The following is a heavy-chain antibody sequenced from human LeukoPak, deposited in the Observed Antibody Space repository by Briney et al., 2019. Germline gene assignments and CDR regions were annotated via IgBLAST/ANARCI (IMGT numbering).Heavy chain of an antibody. D-gene: IGHD3-22*01. Sequence: PSQNLSLTCHVPGGSISSYYWSWIRQPPGKGLASTGSIYYSGSTNYNHSLKNRVTISVDTSKNQFSLKLSSVTAADTAVYYCARTSITMIVEEHDAFDIWGQGTMVTVSS. CDR3: ARTSITMIVEEHDAFDI. V-gene: IGHV4-59*01. CDR1: GGSISSYY. CDR2: IYYSGST. J-gene: IGHJ3*02.